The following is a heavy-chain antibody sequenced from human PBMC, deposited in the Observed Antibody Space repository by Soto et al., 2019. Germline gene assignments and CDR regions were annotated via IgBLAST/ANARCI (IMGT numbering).Heavy chain of an antibody. D-gene: IGHD3-22*01. CDR2: ISYDGSNK. CDR1: GFTFSSYA. J-gene: IGHJ6*02. Sequence: GGSLRLSCAASGFTFSSYAMHWVRQAPGKGLEWVAVISYDGSNKYYADSVKGRFTISRDNSKNTLYLQMNSLRAEDTAVYYCAREPRSSYYYDSSGYGYYGMDVWGQGTTVTVSS. V-gene: IGHV3-30-3*01. CDR3: AREPRSSYYYDSSGYGYYGMDV.